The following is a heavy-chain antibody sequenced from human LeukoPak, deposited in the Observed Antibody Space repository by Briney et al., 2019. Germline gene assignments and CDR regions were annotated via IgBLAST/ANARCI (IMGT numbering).Heavy chain of an antibody. CDR2: NNYSGST. CDR1: GGSFSGYY. V-gene: IGHV4-34*01. D-gene: IGHD1-14*01. J-gene: IGHJ4*02. CDR3: ARVSTTSDY. Sequence: PSETLSLTCAVYGGSFSGYYWSWIRQPPGKGLEWIGENNYSGSTNYNPSLKSRVTISVDTSKNQFSLELSSVTAADTAVYYCARVSTTSDYWGQGTLVTVSS.